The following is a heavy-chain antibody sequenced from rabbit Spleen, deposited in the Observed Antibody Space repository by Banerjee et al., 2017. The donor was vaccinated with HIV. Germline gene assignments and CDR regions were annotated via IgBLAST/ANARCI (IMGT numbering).Heavy chain of an antibody. CDR1: GIDFSSYYY. CDR2: IYAGSGST. CDR3: ARAAGTITNYYYLDL. J-gene: IGHJ4*01. D-gene: IGHD4-2*01. V-gene: IGHV1S45*01. Sequence: QEQLVESGGGLVQPEGSLTLTCKASGIDFSSYYYMCWVRQAPGKGLEWIACIYAGSGSTYYANWAKGRFTISKTSSTTVTLQMTSLTAADTATYFCARAAGTITNYYYLDLWGPGTLVTVS.